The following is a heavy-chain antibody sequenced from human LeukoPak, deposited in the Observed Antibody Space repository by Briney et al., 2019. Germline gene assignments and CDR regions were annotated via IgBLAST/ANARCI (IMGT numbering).Heavy chain of an antibody. Sequence: SETLSLTCTVSGGSVSSGSYYWSWIRQPPGKGLEWIGYIYYSGSTNYNPSLKSRVTISVDTSKNQFSLKLSSVTAADTAVYYCARTLASSSWYGLAYWGQGTLVTVSS. V-gene: IGHV4-61*01. J-gene: IGHJ4*02. CDR3: ARTLASSSWYGLAY. CDR2: IYYSGST. D-gene: IGHD6-13*01. CDR1: GGSVSSGSYY.